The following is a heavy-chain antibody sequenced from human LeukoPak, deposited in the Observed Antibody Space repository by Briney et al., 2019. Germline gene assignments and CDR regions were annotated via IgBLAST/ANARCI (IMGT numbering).Heavy chain of an antibody. CDR2: IYSGGST. D-gene: IGHD2-21*02. Sequence: GGSLRLSCAASGFTVSSNYMSWVRQAPGKGLKWVSVIYSGGSTYYADSVKGRFTISRDNSKNTLYLQMNSLRAEDTAVYYCAREPGAYCGGDCPHSAAFDIWGQGTMVTVSS. CDR1: GFTVSSNY. J-gene: IGHJ3*02. V-gene: IGHV3-53*01. CDR3: AREPGAYCGGDCPHSAAFDI.